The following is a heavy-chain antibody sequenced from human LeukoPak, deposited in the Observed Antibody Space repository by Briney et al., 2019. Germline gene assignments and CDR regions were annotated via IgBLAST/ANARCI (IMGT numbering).Heavy chain of an antibody. J-gene: IGHJ4*02. CDR3: ARIPTFDSGSYGGGY. CDR1: GGSISSSSYY. CDR2: IYYSGST. D-gene: IGHD1-26*01. Sequence: PSETLSLTCTVSGGSISSSSYYWGWIRQPPGKGLEWIGSIYYSGSTYYNPSLKSRVTISVDTSKNQFSLKLSSVTAADTAVYYCARIPTFDSGSYGGGYWGQGTLVTVSS. V-gene: IGHV4-39*01.